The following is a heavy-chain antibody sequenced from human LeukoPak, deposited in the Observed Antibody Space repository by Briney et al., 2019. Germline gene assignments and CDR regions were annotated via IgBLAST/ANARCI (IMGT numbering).Heavy chain of an antibody. V-gene: IGHV3-21*01. CDR1: GFTFSSYS. Sequence: GGSLRLSCAASGFTFSSYSMNWVRQAPGKGLEWVSSISSSSSYIYYADSVKGRFTISRDNAKNSLYLQMNSLRAEDTAVYYCARDLYSSPSPPYPKRFDPCVRGTLVTVSS. CDR3: ARDLYSSPSPPYPKRFDP. CDR2: ISSSSSYI. D-gene: IGHD2-2*01. J-gene: IGHJ5*02.